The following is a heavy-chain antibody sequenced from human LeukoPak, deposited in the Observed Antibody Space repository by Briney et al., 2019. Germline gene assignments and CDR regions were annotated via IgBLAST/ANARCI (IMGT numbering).Heavy chain of an antibody. CDR2: IYYSGST. D-gene: IGHD5-24*01. J-gene: IGHJ4*02. Sequence: SETLSLTCTVSGGSIGSYYWSWIRQPPGKGLEWIGYIYYSGSTNYNPSLESRVTISVDTSKNQFSLKLSSVTAADTAVYYCARGRTRESTDWGQGTLVTVSS. CDR3: ARGRTRESTD. V-gene: IGHV4-59*01. CDR1: GGSIGSYY.